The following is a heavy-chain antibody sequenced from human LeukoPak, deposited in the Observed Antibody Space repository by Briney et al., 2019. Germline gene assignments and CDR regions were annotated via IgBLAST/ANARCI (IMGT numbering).Heavy chain of an antibody. CDR2: INDSGST. CDR1: GGSFSGYY. D-gene: IGHD3-10*01. J-gene: IGHJ5*02. V-gene: IGHV4-34*01. Sequence: SETLSLTCAAYGGSFSGYYWSWIRQPPGKGLEWIGEINDSGSTNYNPSLKSRVTISVDTSKNQFSLKLNSVTAADTAVYYCARGGYYGSGNDFRFDPWGQGTLVTVSS. CDR3: ARGGYYGSGNDFRFDP.